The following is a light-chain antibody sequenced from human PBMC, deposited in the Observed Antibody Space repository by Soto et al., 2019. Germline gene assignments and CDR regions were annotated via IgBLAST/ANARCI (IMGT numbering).Light chain of an antibody. CDR3: AAWDDSLNAYYV. CDR1: SSNIGSNT. CDR2: SNN. V-gene: IGLV1-44*01. Sequence: QSVLTQPPSASGTPRQRVTISCSGPSSNIGSNTVNWYQQLPGTAPKLLIYSNNQRPSGIPDRFSGSKSGTSASLAISGLQSEDEADYYCAAWDDSLNAYYVFGTGTKVTVL. J-gene: IGLJ1*01.